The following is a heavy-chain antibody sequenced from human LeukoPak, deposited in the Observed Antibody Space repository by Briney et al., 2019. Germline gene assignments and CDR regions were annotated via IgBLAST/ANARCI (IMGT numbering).Heavy chain of an antibody. J-gene: IGHJ6*02. CDR1: GGSFSGYC. V-gene: IGHV4-34*01. CDR3: ARGYTIFGVVKSPYYYYGMDV. CDR2: INHSGST. D-gene: IGHD3-3*01. Sequence: PSETLSLTCAVYGGSFSGYCWSWIRQPPGKGLEWIGEINHSGSTNYNPSLKSRVTISVDTSKNQFSLKLSSVTAADTAVYYCARGYTIFGVVKSPYYYYGMDVWGQGTTVTVSS.